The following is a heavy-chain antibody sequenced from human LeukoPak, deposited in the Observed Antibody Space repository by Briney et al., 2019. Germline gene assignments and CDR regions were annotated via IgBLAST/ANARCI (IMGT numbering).Heavy chain of an antibody. Sequence: SETLSLTCAVHGGSFSGYYSSWIRQPPGKGLEWIGEINHSGSTNYNPSLKSRVTISVDTSKNQFSLKLSSVTAADTAVYYCARDSDYYSGSYAAFDIWGQGTMVTVSS. CDR3: ARDSDYYSGSYAAFDI. D-gene: IGHD1-26*01. J-gene: IGHJ3*02. V-gene: IGHV4-34*01. CDR1: GGSFSGYY. CDR2: INHSGST.